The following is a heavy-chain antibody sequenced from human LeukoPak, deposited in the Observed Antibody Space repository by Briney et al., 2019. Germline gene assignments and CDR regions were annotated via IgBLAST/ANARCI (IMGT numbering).Heavy chain of an antibody. CDR2: IDHSGRT. Sequence: PSETLSLTCAVYGGSFSGYFWTWIRQPPGKWLEWVGEIDHSGRTNYNPSLKSRVSILVDTPRSQFSLKLTSVTAADSAVYYCARGPATSYHDGDGYYFFDEWGQGTLVTVSS. D-gene: IGHD3-22*01. J-gene: IGHJ4*02. CDR3: ARGPATSYHDGDGYYFFDE. CDR1: GGSFSGYF. V-gene: IGHV4-34*01.